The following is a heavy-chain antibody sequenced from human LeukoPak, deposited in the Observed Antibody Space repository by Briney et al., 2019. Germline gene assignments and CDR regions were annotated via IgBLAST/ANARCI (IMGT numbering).Heavy chain of an antibody. J-gene: IGHJ4*02. CDR1: GGSISSGGYY. V-gene: IGHV4-30-2*01. CDR2: IYHSGST. D-gene: IGHD1-26*01. Sequence: PSETLSLTCTVSGGSISSGGYYWSWIRQPPGKGLEWIGYIYHSGSTYYNPSLKSRVTISVDRSKNQFSLKLSSVTAADTAVSYCAGGGSYYQTFDYWGQGTLVTVSS. CDR3: AGGGSYYQTFDY.